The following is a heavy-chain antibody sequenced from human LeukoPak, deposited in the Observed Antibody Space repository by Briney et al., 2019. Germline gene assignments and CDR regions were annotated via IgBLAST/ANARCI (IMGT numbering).Heavy chain of an antibody. CDR2: ITPNGDNT. CDR3: ARSHNYHIFNPLVY. J-gene: IGHJ4*02. CDR1: GFTFRSFW. D-gene: IGHD3-9*01. V-gene: IGHV3-64*02. Sequence: GGSLRLSCAASGFTFRSFWMHWVRQAPGKGLEYVSAITPNGDNTYYADSVKGRFSISRDNSRNTVDLQMGSLRADDLAVYYCARSHNYHIFNPLVYGGRGALATV.